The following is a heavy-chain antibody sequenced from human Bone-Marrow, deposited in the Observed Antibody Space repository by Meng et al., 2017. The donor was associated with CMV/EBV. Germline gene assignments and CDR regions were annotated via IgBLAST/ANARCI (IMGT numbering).Heavy chain of an antibody. D-gene: IGHD6-19*01. CDR3: TRGRYSSGWLY. V-gene: IGHV3-11*01. CDR2: ISSGTII. J-gene: IGHJ4*02. Sequence: GESLKISCAASGFTFSDYYMSWIRQAPGKGLEWVSYISSGTIIYYAQSVKGRFTISRDDSKSIAYLQMNSLKTEDTAVYYCTRGRYSSGWLYWGQGPLVTVSS. CDR1: GFTFSDYY.